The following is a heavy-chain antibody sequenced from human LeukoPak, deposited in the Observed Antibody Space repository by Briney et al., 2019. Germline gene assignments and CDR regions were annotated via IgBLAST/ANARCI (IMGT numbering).Heavy chain of an antibody. D-gene: IGHD6-19*01. Sequence: GRSLRLSCAASGFTFSDYYMSWIRQAPGKGLEWGSYISSSGSPIYYADSVKGRFTISRDNAKNSLCLQMNSLKAEDTAVYYCAAFYSSGWYVDYWGQGTLVTVSS. V-gene: IGHV3-11*01. J-gene: IGHJ4*02. CDR3: AAFYSSGWYVDY. CDR2: ISSSGSPI. CDR1: GFTFSDYY.